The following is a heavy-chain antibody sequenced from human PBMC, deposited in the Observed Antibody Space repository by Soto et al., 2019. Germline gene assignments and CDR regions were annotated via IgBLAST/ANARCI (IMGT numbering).Heavy chain of an antibody. Sequence: PTLVNPTPPLMLTFILSGFSVSSNGARVGWIRQPPGKALEWLALIYWDDDKKYNPSLKSRLTITKDTSENQVVLTLTDVDPADTATYYCVHGTLGSYGHVYFGYWGQGTLVTVSS. CDR2: IYWDDDK. J-gene: IGHJ4*02. V-gene: IGHV2-5*02. D-gene: IGHD5-18*01. CDR1: GFSVSSNGAR. CDR3: VHGTLGSYGHVYFGY.